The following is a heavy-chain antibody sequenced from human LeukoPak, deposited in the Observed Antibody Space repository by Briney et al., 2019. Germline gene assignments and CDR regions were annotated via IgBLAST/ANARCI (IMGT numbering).Heavy chain of an antibody. Sequence: GGSLRLSCAASGFTFDNYAMHWVRQAPGKGLEWLSIISWNSGYIGYADSVKGRFTISRDNAKKSLDLQMNSLRAEDTAFYYCAKVRGTHSSGYFFDYWGQGTLVTVSS. D-gene: IGHD3-22*01. J-gene: IGHJ4*02. CDR3: AKVRGTHSSGYFFDY. CDR2: ISWNSGYI. CDR1: GFTFDNYA. V-gene: IGHV3-9*01.